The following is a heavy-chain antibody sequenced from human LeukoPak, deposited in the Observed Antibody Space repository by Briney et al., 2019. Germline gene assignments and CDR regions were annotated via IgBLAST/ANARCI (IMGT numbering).Heavy chain of an antibody. J-gene: IGHJ4*02. V-gene: IGHV4-34*01. D-gene: IGHD6-13*01. CDR1: GGSFSGYY. CDR2: INHSGST. Sequence: PSETLSLTCAVYGGSFSGYYWSWIRQPPGKGLEWIGEINHSGSTNYNPSLKSRVTISVDTSKNQFSPKLSSVTAADTAVYYCARGVGRSSWYYWGQGTLVTVSS. CDR3: ARGVGRSSWYY.